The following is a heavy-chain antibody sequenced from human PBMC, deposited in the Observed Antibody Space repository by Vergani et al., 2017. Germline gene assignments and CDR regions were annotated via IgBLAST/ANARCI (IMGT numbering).Heavy chain of an antibody. CDR3: ARRAYSGYGPVGY. CDR1: GFTFGDYA. J-gene: IGHJ4*02. D-gene: IGHD5-12*01. Sequence: EVQLVESGGGLVQPGRSLRLSCTASGFTFGDYAMSWFRQAPGKGLEWVGFIRSKAYGGTTEYAASVKGRFTISRDDSKSIAYLQMNSLRAEDTAVYYCARRAYSGYGPVGYWGQGTLVTVSS. CDR2: IRSKAYGGTT. V-gene: IGHV3-49*03.